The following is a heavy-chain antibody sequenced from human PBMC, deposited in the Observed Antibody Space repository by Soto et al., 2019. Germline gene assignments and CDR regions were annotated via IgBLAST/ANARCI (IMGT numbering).Heavy chain of an antibody. D-gene: IGHD5-12*01. CDR1: GGSFSGYY. J-gene: IGHJ4*02. Sequence: QVQLQQWGAGLLKPSETLSLTCAVYGGSFSGYYWSWIRQPPGKGLEWIGEINHSGSTNYNPSLKSRXPIXVXTSKNQFSLKLSSVTAADTAVYYCARGREVATTFDYWGQGTLVTVSS. V-gene: IGHV4-34*01. CDR3: ARGREVATTFDY. CDR2: INHSGST.